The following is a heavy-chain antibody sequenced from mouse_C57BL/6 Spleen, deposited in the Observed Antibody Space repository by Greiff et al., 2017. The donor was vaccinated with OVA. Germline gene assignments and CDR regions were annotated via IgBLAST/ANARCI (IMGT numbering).Heavy chain of an antibody. CDR3: TRTNWDGAWFAY. CDR1: GFTFSSYA. J-gene: IGHJ3*01. Sequence: EVQLVESGEGLVKPGGSLKLSCAASGFTFSSYAMSWVRQTPEKRLEWVAYISSGGDYIYYADTVKGRFTISRDNARNTLYLQMSSLKSEDTAMYYCTRTNWDGAWFAYWGQGTLVTVSA. CDR2: ISSGGDYI. D-gene: IGHD4-1*01. V-gene: IGHV5-9-1*02.